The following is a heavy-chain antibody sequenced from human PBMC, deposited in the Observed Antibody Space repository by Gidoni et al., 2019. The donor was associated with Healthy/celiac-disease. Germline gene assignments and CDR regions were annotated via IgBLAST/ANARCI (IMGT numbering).Heavy chain of an antibody. J-gene: IGHJ6*02. V-gene: IGHV3-23*01. Sequence: EVQLLESGGGLVQPGGSLRLSCAASGFTFSSYAMSWVRQAPGKGLEWVSAISGSGGSTYYEDSVKGRFTISRDNSKNTLYLQMNSLRAEDTAVYYCANNGGCSSTSCYTPYYGMDVWGQGTTVTVSS. CDR2: ISGSGGST. D-gene: IGHD2-2*02. CDR1: GFTFSSYA. CDR3: ANNGGCSSTSCYTPYYGMDV.